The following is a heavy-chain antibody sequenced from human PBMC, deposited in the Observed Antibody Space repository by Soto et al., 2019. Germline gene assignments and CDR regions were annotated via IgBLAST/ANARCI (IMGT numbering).Heavy chain of an antibody. V-gene: IGHV3-30*18. J-gene: IGHJ4*02. CDR3: AKVDTEAPDF. D-gene: IGHD5-18*01. CDR1: VFTFSSND. CDR2: ISYDGSNK. Sequence: QVQLVESGGGVVQPGRPLRLSCAASVFTFSSNDLHWVRQAPGKGLEWVAIISYDGSNKYYADSVKGRFSISRDNSKNTLYLQMNSLRAEDTAVYYCAKVDTEAPDFWGQGTLVTVSS.